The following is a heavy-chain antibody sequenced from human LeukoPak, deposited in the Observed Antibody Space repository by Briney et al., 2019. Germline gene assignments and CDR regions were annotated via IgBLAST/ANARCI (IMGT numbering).Heavy chain of an antibody. CDR1: GGPISSGNYY. CDR2: IYYAGST. D-gene: IGHD4-23*01. CDR3: AGKKHPYYFDN. Sequence: TSSETLSLTCTVSGGPISSGNYYWGWIRQPPGQGLEWIGSIYYAGSTYYNPSLKSRVTISVDTSKNQFSLKLGSVTAADTAVYYCAGKKHPYYFDNWGQGTLVTVSS. J-gene: IGHJ4*02. V-gene: IGHV4-39*07.